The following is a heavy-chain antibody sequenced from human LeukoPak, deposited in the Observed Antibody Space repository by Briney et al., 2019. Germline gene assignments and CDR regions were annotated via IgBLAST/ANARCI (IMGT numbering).Heavy chain of an antibody. CDR2: INPNSGGT. CDR3: ARDAYSSSWYRGGELEY. Sequence: GASVKVSCKASGYTFTGYYMHWVRQAPGQGLEWMGWINPNSGGTNYAQKFQGWVTMTRDTSISTAYMELSRLRSDDTAVYYCARDAYSSSWYRGGELEYWGQGTLVTVPS. J-gene: IGHJ4*02. CDR1: GYTFTGYY. V-gene: IGHV1-2*04. D-gene: IGHD6-13*01.